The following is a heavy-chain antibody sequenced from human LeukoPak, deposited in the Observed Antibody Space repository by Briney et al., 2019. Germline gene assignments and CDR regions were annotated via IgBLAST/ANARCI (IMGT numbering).Heavy chain of an antibody. Sequence: PGGSLRLSCEASGFTFSDPYMSWIRQAPGKGLEWVSYISSSGSTVYYADSVKGRFTISRDNAKNSLYLQMNSLRAEDTAVYYCAKDGGYSGYDYFDYWGQGTLVTVSS. J-gene: IGHJ4*02. D-gene: IGHD5-12*01. V-gene: IGHV3-11*04. CDR1: GFTFSDPY. CDR3: AKDGGYSGYDYFDY. CDR2: ISSSGSTV.